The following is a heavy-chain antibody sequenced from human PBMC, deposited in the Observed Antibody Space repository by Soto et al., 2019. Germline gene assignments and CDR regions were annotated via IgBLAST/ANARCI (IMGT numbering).Heavy chain of an antibody. Sequence: QVQLQESGPGLVKPSQTLSLTCTVSGDSVSSGDYYWSWIRQHPGKGLEWIGYISYTGTTYNNPSFKVRVIISVATSKNHFSLRVKSVTAADTAVYYCARWARRGGNYPPPLPHFTYFDAWGQGTLVTVSP. V-gene: IGHV4-31*03. D-gene: IGHD3-3*01. CDR3: ARWARRGGNYPPPLPHFTYFDA. CDR2: ISYTGTT. CDR1: GDSVSSGDYY. J-gene: IGHJ4*02.